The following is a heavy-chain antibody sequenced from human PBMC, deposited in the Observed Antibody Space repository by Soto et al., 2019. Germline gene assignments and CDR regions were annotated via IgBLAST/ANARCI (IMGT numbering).Heavy chain of an antibody. J-gene: IGHJ3*02. CDR2: IYYSGST. V-gene: IGHV4-59*01. CDR1: GGSISSYY. CDR3: ARVWGGAFDI. D-gene: IGHD3-10*01. Sequence: QVQLQESGPGLVKPSETLSLTCTVSGGSISSYYWSWIRQPPGKGLERIGYIYYSGSTNYNPSLXGXVXIXXDTSKNQFSLKLSSVTAADTAVYYCARVWGGAFDIWGQGTMVTVSS.